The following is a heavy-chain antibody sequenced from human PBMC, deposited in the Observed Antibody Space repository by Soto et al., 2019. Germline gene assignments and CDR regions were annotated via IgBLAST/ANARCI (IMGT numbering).Heavy chain of an antibody. V-gene: IGHV3-74*01. CDR2: INSDGSST. CDR1: GFTFSSYW. J-gene: IGHJ6*02. D-gene: IGHD3-10*01. Sequence: VGSQRLSCAASGFTFSSYWMHWVRQAPGKGLVWVSRINSDGSSTSYADSVKGRFTISRDNAKNTLYLQMNSLRAEDTAVYYCARREITMVRGVIFYYYYGMDVWGQGTTVTVSS. CDR3: ARREITMVRGVIFYYYYGMDV.